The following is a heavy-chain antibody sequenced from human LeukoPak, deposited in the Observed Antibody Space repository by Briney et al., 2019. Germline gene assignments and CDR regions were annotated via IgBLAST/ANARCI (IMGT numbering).Heavy chain of an antibody. CDR2: INHSGST. V-gene: IGHV4-34*01. J-gene: IGHJ4*02. CDR3: ARTPSYYDYVWGSYRYKYYFDY. Sequence: PSETLSLTCAVYGGSFSGYYWSWIRQPPGKGLEWIGEINHSGSTNYNPSLKSRVTISVDTSKNQFSLKLSSVTAADTAVYYCARTPSYYDYVWGSYRYKYYFDYWGQGTLVTVSS. CDR1: GGSFSGYY. D-gene: IGHD3-16*02.